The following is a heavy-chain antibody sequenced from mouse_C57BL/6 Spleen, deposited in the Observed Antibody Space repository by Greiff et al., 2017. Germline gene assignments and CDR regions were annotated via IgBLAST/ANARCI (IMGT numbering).Heavy chain of an antibody. Sequence: EVQLVESGPGLVKPSQSLSLTCSVTGYSITSGYYWNWIRQFPGNKLEWMGYISYDGSNNYNPSLKNRISITRDTSKNQFFLKVNSVTTEDTATYYCAREDYDYDPYAMDYWGQGTSGTVSS. CDR2: ISYDGSN. D-gene: IGHD2-4*01. CDR1: GYSITSGYY. J-gene: IGHJ4*01. CDR3: AREDYDYDPYAMDY. V-gene: IGHV3-6*01.